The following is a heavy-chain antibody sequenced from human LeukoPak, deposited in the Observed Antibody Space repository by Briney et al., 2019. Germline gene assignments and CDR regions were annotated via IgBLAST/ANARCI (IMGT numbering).Heavy chain of an antibody. V-gene: IGHV3-48*01. Sequence: GGSLRLSCAASGFTFSSYSMNWLRQAPGKGLEWVSYISSSSSTIYYADSVKGRFTISRDNAKNSLYLQMNSLRAEDTAVYYCARGGYDFWSGYRPFDYWGQGTLVTVSS. D-gene: IGHD3-3*01. CDR3: ARGGYDFWSGYRPFDY. CDR1: GFTFSSYS. J-gene: IGHJ4*02. CDR2: ISSSSSTI.